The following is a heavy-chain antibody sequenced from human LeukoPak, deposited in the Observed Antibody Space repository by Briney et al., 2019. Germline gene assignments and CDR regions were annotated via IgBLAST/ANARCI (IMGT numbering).Heavy chain of an antibody. CDR1: GLTFSTYA. Sequence: GGSLRLSCAASGLTFSTYAMTWVRQAPGKGLEWVSSITGSGAGTSYADSVKGRFTISRDNSQNTLFLQMNSLRAEDTAVYYCTKDPNGDYVGAFDMWGPGTMVTVSS. J-gene: IGHJ3*02. D-gene: IGHD4-17*01. CDR2: ITGSGAGT. CDR3: TKDPNGDYVGAFDM. V-gene: IGHV3-23*01.